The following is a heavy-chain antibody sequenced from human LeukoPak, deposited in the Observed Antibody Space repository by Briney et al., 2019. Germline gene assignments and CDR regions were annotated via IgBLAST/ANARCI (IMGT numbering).Heavy chain of an antibody. V-gene: IGHV3-30*02. J-gene: IGHJ4*02. CDR1: GFTFSSYG. CDR2: IQFDGSHI. Sequence: GGSLRLSCAASGFTFSSYGMHWVRQAPGKGLEWVAFIQFDGSHIFYTDSVRGRFTISRDNAKNSLYLQMNSLRAEDTAVYYCAIVGRDFDYWGQGTLVTVSS. CDR3: AIVGRDFDY.